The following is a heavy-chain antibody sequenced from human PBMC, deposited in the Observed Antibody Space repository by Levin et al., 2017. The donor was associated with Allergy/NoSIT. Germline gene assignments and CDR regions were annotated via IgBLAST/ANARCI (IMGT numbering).Heavy chain of an antibody. CDR2: IKSKTDGGTT. CDR3: TTGAAAGTSHVDY. D-gene: IGHD6-13*01. V-gene: IGHV3-15*01. Sequence: GGSLRLSCAASGFTFSNAWMSWVRQAPGKGLEWVGRIKSKTDGGTTDYAAPVKGRFTISRDDSKNTLYLQMNSLKTEDTAVYYCTTGAAAGTSHVDYWGQGTLVTVSS. J-gene: IGHJ4*02. CDR1: GFTFSNAW.